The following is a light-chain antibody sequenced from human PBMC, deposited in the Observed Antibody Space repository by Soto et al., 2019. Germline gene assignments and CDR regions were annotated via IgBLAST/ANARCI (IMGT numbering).Light chain of an antibody. J-gene: IGKJ1*01. V-gene: IGKV1-39*01. CDR2: GAS. CDR1: QKISNY. Sequence: DIQMTQSPSSLSASVGDRVTITCRASQKISNYLNWYQQKPGKAPHLLIYGASSLQSGVPSRFSGGGSGTDFTLTITSLQPEDFATYSCQEGYSTSRTFGQGTTVEIK. CDR3: QEGYSTSRT.